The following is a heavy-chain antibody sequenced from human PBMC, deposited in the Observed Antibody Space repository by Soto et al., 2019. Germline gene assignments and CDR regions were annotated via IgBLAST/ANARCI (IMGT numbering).Heavy chain of an antibody. J-gene: IGHJ6*02. Sequence: PSETLSLTCNASGGSITSSGSAWGWIRQSPGKGLEWIGTIYYSGSIYYSPSLKSRVTISVDTSKNQFSLKLSSVTAADTAVYYCARDRFNGPETGEPSIPYYYYYGMDVWGQGTTVTVSS. V-gene: IGHV4-39*07. CDR3: ARDRFNGPETGEPSIPYYYYYGMDV. CDR2: IYYSGSI. CDR1: GGSITSSGSA. D-gene: IGHD3-3*01.